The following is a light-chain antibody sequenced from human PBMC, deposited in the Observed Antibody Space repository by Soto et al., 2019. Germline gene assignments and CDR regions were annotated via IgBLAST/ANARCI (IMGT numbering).Light chain of an antibody. CDR3: QQYNDWPLT. CDR2: GAF. V-gene: IGKV3-15*01. CDR1: QSVRSN. Sequence: EIVMTQSPVTLSVSPGERATLSCRASQSVRSNLAWYQQKPGQAPSLLIYGAFTRATGIPARFSGTGSGTEFTRTISSLQSEDFALYYCQQYNDWPLTFGQGTKVDIK. J-gene: IGKJ1*01.